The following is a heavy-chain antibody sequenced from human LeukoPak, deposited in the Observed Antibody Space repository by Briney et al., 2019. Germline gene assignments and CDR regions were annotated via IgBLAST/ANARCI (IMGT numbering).Heavy chain of an antibody. CDR1: GFTVSSNY. Sequence: PGGSLRLSCAASGFTVSSNYMSWVRQAPGKGLEWVSAISGSGGSTYYADSVKGRFTISRDNSKNTLYLQMNSLRAEDTAVYYCAKVKGVVVAATLYFDYWGQGTLVTVSS. V-gene: IGHV3-23*01. CDR2: ISGSGGST. J-gene: IGHJ4*02. CDR3: AKVKGVVVAATLYFDY. D-gene: IGHD2-15*01.